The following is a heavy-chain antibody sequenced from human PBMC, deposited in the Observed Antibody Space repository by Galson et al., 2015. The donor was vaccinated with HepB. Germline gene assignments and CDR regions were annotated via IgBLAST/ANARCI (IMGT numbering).Heavy chain of an antibody. CDR3: ARENYYDSSGYYSFDY. Sequence: SVKVSCKASGGTFSSYAISWVRQAPGQGLEWMGGIIPIFGTANYAQKFQGRVTITADESTSTAYMGLSSLRSEDTAVYYCARENYYDSSGYYSFDYWGQGTLVTVSS. D-gene: IGHD3-22*01. CDR1: GGTFSSYA. J-gene: IGHJ4*02. V-gene: IGHV1-69*13. CDR2: IIPIFGTA.